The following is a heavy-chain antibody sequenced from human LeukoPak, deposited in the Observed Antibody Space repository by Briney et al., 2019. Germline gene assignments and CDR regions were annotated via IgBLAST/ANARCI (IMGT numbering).Heavy chain of an antibody. Sequence: GGSLRLSCAASGFTFSSYSMSWVRQAPGKGLEWVSVIYSGGSTYYADSVRGRFTISRDNSKNTLYLQMNSLRAEDTAVYYCAYAEVTTSFDYWGQGTLVTVSS. J-gene: IGHJ4*02. V-gene: IGHV3-53*01. CDR3: AYAEVTTSFDY. CDR1: GFTFSSYS. CDR2: IYSGGST. D-gene: IGHD4-11*01.